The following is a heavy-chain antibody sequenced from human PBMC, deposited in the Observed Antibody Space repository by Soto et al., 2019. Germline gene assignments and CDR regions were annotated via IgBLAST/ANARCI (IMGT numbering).Heavy chain of an antibody. Sequence: QPGGSLRLSCAVSGFMLSSYAMTWVRQAPGKGLECVSSISGSGGITYYADSVRGRFTISRDNSKKMLYLEMNSLKGDDTAVYYCAKDGSWGDHYYFDNWGQGTLVTVSS. D-gene: IGHD2-21*02. J-gene: IGHJ4*02. CDR1: GFMLSSYA. CDR3: AKDGSWGDHYYFDN. V-gene: IGHV3-23*01. CDR2: ISGSGGIT.